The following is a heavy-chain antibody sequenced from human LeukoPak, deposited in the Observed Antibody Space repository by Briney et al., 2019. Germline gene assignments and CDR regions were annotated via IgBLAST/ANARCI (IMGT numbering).Heavy chain of an antibody. J-gene: IGHJ3*02. CDR1: GFTVSSNY. CDR3: AKDRGYRDLDSIDI. D-gene: IGHD5-18*01. V-gene: IGHV3-53*01. Sequence: GGSLRLSCAASGFTVSSNYMSWVRQAPGKGLEWVSVIYSGGSTYYADSVKGRFTISRDNSKNTLYLQMNSLSTEDTAVYYCAKDRGYRDLDSIDIWGQGTMVTVSS. CDR2: IYSGGST.